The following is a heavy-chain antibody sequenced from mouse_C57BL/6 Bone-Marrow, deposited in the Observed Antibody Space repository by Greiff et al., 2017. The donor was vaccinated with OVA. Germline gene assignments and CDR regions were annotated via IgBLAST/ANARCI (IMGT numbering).Heavy chain of an antibody. CDR3: ARSRAITTIVN. D-gene: IGHD1-1*01. J-gene: IGHJ3*01. Sequence: VQLQQSGPELVKPGASVKISCKASGYAFSSSWMNWVKQRPGKGLEWIGRIYPGDGDTNYNGKFKGKATLTADKSSSTAYMQLSSLTSEDSAVYFCARSRAITTIVNWGQGTLVTVSA. CDR2: IYPGDGDT. CDR1: GYAFSSSW. V-gene: IGHV1-82*01.